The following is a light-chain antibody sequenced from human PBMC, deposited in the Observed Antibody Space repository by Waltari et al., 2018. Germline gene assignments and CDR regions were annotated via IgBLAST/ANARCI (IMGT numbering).Light chain of an antibody. V-gene: IGLV4-69*01. Sequence: QVVLTQSPSASASRGASVKLTCTLSSRHSNYAIAWHQQQPGKGPRFLMKVHSGGTQFKGDGIPDRFTGSSSGSERYLTIASLQSDDEADYYCQTWGTGVHVVFGGGTKLTVL. CDR2: VHSGGTQ. CDR3: QTWGTGVHVV. J-gene: IGLJ2*01. CDR1: SRHSNYA.